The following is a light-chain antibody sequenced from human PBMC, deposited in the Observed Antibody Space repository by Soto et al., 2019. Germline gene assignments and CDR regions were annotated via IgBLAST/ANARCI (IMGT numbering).Light chain of an antibody. Sequence: QSALTQPRSVSGSPGQSVTISCTGTSSDVGGYNYVSWYQHNPGKAPKLMIFDVSARPSGVPDRFSGSKSANTASLTISGLQAEDEADYYCCSDAGTYTPFFGGGTKVTVL. J-gene: IGLJ2*01. CDR3: CSDAGTYTPF. V-gene: IGLV2-11*01. CDR1: SSDVGGYNY. CDR2: DVS.